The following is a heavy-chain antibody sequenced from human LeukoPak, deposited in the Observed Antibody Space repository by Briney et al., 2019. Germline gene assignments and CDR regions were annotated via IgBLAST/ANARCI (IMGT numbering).Heavy chain of an antibody. Sequence: PGGSLRLSCAASGFTFSSYSMNWVRQAPGRGLEWVSSISSSSSYIYYADSVKGRFTISRDNAKNSLYLQMNSLRAEDTAVYYCARDPQDDYGDYVLDYWGQGTLVTVSS. CDR3: ARDPQDDYGDYVLDY. V-gene: IGHV3-21*01. D-gene: IGHD4-17*01. J-gene: IGHJ4*02. CDR2: ISSSSSYI. CDR1: GFTFSSYS.